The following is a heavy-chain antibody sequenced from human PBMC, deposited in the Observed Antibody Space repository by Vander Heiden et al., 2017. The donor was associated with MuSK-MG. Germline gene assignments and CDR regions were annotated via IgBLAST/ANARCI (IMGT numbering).Heavy chain of an antibody. CDR2: INPNGGGT. J-gene: IGHJ4*02. D-gene: IGHD3-3*01. CDR3: ARGRGRLEWLLSVFED. CDR1: GYTFTGYY. Sequence: QVQLVQSGAEVKKPGASLKVSCKASGYTFTGYYLHWVRQAPGQGLEWMGWINPNGGGTKYAQNFQGRVTMARDTSISTAYMELSRLRSDDTAVYYCARGRGRLEWLLSVFEDWGPGTLVTASS. V-gene: IGHV1-2*02.